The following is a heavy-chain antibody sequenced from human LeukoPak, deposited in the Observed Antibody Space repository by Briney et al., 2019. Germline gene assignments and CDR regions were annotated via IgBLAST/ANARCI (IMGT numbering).Heavy chain of an antibody. D-gene: IGHD3-10*01. CDR2: ISGSGDNT. CDR3: ARDEWFGEFYYYYGMDV. J-gene: IGHJ6*02. Sequence: GGSLRLSCAASGLPFSSYAMSWVRPAPRKGLEWVSTISGSGDNTYYADSVKGPFTISRDNAKNSLYLQMNSLRAEDTAVYYCARDEWFGEFYYYYGMDVWGQGTTVTVSS. V-gene: IGHV3-23*01. CDR1: GLPFSSYA.